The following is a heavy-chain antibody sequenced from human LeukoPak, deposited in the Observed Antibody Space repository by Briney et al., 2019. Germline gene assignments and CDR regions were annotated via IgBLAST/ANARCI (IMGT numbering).Heavy chain of an antibody. CDR1: GGSISSYY. V-gene: IGHV4-59*01. Sequence: SETLSLTCTVSGGSISSYYWSWIRQPPGKGLEWIGYIYYSGSTNYSPSLKSRVTISVDTSKNQFSLKLSSVTAADTAVYYCARARFVEMAPTYFDYWGQGTLVTVSS. CDR2: IYYSGST. J-gene: IGHJ4*02. CDR3: ARARFVEMAPTYFDY. D-gene: IGHD5-24*01.